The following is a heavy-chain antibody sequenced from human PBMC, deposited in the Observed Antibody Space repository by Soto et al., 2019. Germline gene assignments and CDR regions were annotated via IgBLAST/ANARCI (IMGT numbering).Heavy chain of an antibody. CDR2: INAGNGNT. D-gene: IGHD6-13*01. CDR1: GYTFTSYA. CDR3: ARVSAARTWYYGMDV. Sequence: GASVKVSCKASGYTFTSYAMHWVRQAPGQRLEWMGWINAGNGNTKYSQKFQGRVTITRDTSASTAYMELSSLRSEDTAVYYCARVSAARTWYYGMDVWGQGTTVTVSS. V-gene: IGHV1-3*01. J-gene: IGHJ6*02.